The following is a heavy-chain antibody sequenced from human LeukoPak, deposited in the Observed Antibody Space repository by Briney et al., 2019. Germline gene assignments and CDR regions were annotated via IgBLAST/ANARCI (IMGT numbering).Heavy chain of an antibody. D-gene: IGHD5-12*01. Sequence: PGGSLRLSCAASGFNFIYYSMNWVRQAPGKGLEWISYIGISNCNTKYADSVKGRFTISRDKARNSMYLQMNSLRVEDTAVYYCARDHRYAFDNWGHGTLVTVSS. CDR1: GFNFIYYS. V-gene: IGHV3-48*01. CDR2: IGISNCNT. CDR3: ARDHRYAFDN. J-gene: IGHJ4*01.